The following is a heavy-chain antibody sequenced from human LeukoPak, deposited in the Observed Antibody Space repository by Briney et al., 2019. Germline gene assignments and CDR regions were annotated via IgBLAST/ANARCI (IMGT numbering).Heavy chain of an antibody. CDR1: GFTFSSYA. CDR3: AKASRRLGYCSSTSCYARGSYYYMDV. V-gene: IGHV3-23*01. D-gene: IGHD2-2*01. J-gene: IGHJ6*03. Sequence: GGSLRLSCAASGFTFSSYAMSWVRQAPGKGLEWVSAISGSGGSTYYADPVKGRFTISRDNSKNTLYLQMNSLRAEDTAVYYCAKASRRLGYCSSTSCYARGSYYYMDVWGKGTTVTVSS. CDR2: ISGSGGST.